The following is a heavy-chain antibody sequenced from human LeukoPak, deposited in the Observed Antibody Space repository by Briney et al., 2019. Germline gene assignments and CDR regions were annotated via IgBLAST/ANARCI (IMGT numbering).Heavy chain of an antibody. D-gene: IGHD5-18*01. CDR2: INHSGGT. Sequence: SETLSPTCAVYGGSFSDYSWTWIRQPPGKGLQWIGEINHSGGTNHNPSLMSRVIMSVDTSKNQISLQGSSVTAADTAVYYCARVGYSYSINDWSPTRLGAYPTKSFYYMDVWSKATTVTV. J-gene: IGHJ6*03. CDR1: GGSFSDYS. V-gene: IGHV4-34*01. CDR3: ARVGYSYSINDWSPTRLGAYPTKSFYYMDV.